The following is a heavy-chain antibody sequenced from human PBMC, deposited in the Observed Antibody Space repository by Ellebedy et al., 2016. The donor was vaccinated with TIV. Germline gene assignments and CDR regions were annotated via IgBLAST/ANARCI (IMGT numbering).Heavy chain of an antibody. Sequence: GESLKISCAASGFALSGHSMNWVRQAPGKGLAWVSSIDSSSSHIYYADSMRGRFTISRDNAKNSLYLQMNNLRAEDTAVYYCARGGTVVTFYDLWGRGTLVTVSS. V-gene: IGHV3-21*01. CDR2: IDSSSSHI. D-gene: IGHD4-23*01. CDR1: GFALSGHS. J-gene: IGHJ2*01. CDR3: ARGGTVVTFYDL.